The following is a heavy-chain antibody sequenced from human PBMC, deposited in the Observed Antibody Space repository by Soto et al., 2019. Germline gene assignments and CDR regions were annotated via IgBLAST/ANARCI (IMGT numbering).Heavy chain of an antibody. CDR3: ARDAAVGLFDY. Sequence: ASAKVSCKASGYTFTSYGISWVRQAPGQGLEWMVWISAYNGNTKYAQKLQGRVTMTTDTSTSTAYMELRSLRSDDTAVYYCARDAAVGLFDYWGQGTLVTVSS. CDR2: ISAYNGNT. D-gene: IGHD1-26*01. V-gene: IGHV1-18*01. J-gene: IGHJ4*02. CDR1: GYTFTSYG.